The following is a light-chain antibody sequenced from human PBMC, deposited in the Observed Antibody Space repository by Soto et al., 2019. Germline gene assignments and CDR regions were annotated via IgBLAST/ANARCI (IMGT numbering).Light chain of an antibody. CDR1: QSINTY. Sequence: DIQMTQSPSSLSASVGDRVTISCRASQSINTYLNWYQQRPGKAPNLLIYAASILQSGVPSRFSAYGFGTDFTLIISNLQPEDSATYFCQQSYRAPRAFGQGTKVEF. J-gene: IGKJ1*01. CDR3: QQSYRAPRA. CDR2: AAS. V-gene: IGKV1-39*01.